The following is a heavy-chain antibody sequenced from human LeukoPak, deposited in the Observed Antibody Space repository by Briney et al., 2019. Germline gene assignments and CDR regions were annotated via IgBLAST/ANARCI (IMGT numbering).Heavy chain of an antibody. V-gene: IGHV3-21*01. CDR2: ISSSGRNK. CDR3: ARDASRGLVSDY. Sequence: GGSLRLSCAASGFTFNSYGMNWVRQAPGKGLEWVSSISSSGRNKFYADSVTGRFTISRGNAKNSLYLQMNSLRAEDTAVYYCARDASRGLVSDYWGQGTLVTVSS. CDR1: GFTFNSYG. D-gene: IGHD3-10*01. J-gene: IGHJ4*02.